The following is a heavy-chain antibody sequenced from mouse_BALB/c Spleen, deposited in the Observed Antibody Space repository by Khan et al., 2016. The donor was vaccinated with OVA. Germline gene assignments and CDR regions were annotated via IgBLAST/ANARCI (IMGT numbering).Heavy chain of an antibody. CDR1: GFTFSDAW. CDR2: IRSNANNHET. D-gene: IGHD1-1*01. CDR3: TALTNGLYYYAMDD. J-gene: IGHJ4*01. V-gene: IGHV6-6*01. Sequence: EVKLEESGGGLVQPGGSMKLSCAASGFTFSDAWMDWVRQSPEKGLEWVADIRSNANNHETKYAESVKGRFTISRDDSKSCVYLQRNSLRDEDIGMYYCTALTNGLYYYAMDDWGQGTSVTVSS.